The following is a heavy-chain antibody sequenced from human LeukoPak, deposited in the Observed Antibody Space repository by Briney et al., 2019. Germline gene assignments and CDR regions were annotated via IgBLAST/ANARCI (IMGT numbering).Heavy chain of an antibody. V-gene: IGHV3-33*08. D-gene: IGHD4-17*01. J-gene: IGHJ5*02. CDR3: ARDPSVAYGDYVWQNWFDP. CDR1: GFSFTSYV. CDR2: IWYDGSNK. Sequence: GGSLRLSCAASGFSFTSYVMTWVRQAPGKGLEWVAVIWYDGSNKYYADSVKGRFTISRDNSKNTLYLQMNSLRAEDTAVYYCARDPSVAYGDYVWQNWFDPWGQGTLVTVSS.